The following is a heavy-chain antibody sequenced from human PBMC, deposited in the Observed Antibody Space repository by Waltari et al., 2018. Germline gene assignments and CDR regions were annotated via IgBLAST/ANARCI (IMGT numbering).Heavy chain of an antibody. D-gene: IGHD2-2*01. CDR2: IIPIFGTA. CDR1: GGTFSSYA. J-gene: IGHJ3*02. Sequence: QVQLVQSGAGVKKPGSSVKVPCKASGGTFSSYAISWVRQAPGHGLEWMGGIIPIFGTANYAQKFQGRVTITADESTSTAYMELSSLRSEDTAVYYCARDKLGYCSSTSCYGAGIWGQGTMVTVSS. V-gene: IGHV1-69*01. CDR3: ARDKLGYCSSTSCYGAGI.